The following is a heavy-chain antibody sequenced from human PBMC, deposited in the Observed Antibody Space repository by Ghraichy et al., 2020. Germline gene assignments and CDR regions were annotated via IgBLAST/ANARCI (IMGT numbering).Heavy chain of an antibody. CDR3: ARGKGRAAAGSNWFDP. V-gene: IGHV4-39*01. CDR2: IYYSGST. D-gene: IGHD6-13*01. J-gene: IGHJ5*02. Sequence: SQTLSLTCTVSGGSISSSSYYWGWIRQPPGKGLEWIGSIYYSGSTYYNPSLKSRVTISVDTSKNQFSLKLSSVTAADTAGYYFARGKGRAAAGSNWFDPWGQGTLVTVSS. CDR1: GGSISSSSYY.